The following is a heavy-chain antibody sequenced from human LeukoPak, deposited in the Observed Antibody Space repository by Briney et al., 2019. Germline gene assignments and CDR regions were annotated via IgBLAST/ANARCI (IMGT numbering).Heavy chain of an antibody. V-gene: IGHV3-23*01. J-gene: IGHJ4*02. CDR1: GLTFSDYP. Sequence: GGSLRLSCADSGLTFSDYPMLWRRQAPGQGLEYVSVFSDVTHYADSVKGRFTISRDNSKNTLYLQMNSLRVEDTAIYYCAKDWYDYWGQGTLVTVSS. CDR3: AKDWYDY. D-gene: IGHD3-3*01. CDR2: FSDVT.